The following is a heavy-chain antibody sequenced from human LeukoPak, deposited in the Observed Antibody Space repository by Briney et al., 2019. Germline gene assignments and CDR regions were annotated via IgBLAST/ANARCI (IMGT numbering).Heavy chain of an antibody. CDR3: ARDWGMVAGTAGDY. D-gene: IGHD6-19*01. Sequence: GASVKVSCKTSGFTFTGYYIHWLRQAPGQGLEWMGWINPKRGDINYAPKFQGRVTMTRDTSIRTAYMDLSSLRSDDTAVYYCARDWGMVAGTAGDYWGQGTLVTVSS. V-gene: IGHV1-2*02. J-gene: IGHJ4*02. CDR1: GFTFTGYY. CDR2: INPKRGDI.